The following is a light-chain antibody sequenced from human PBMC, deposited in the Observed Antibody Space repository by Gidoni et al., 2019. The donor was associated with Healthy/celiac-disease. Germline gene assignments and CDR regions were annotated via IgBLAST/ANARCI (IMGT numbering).Light chain of an antibody. Sequence: DIQMTQSPSTLSASVGDRVTITCRASQSISSWLAWYQQKPGKAPKLLIYKASSLESGVPSRFSGSGSGTEFTLTSSSLQPDDFATYYCQQYNSYRFGQGTRLEIK. CDR1: QSISSW. V-gene: IGKV1-5*03. CDR3: QQYNSYR. J-gene: IGKJ5*01. CDR2: KAS.